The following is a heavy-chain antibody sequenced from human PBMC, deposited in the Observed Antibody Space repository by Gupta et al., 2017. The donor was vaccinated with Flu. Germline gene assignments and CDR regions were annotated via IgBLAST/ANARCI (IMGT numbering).Heavy chain of an antibody. Sequence: EAQLLESGGGLVQPGGSLRLSCTASGFIFSSYVMSWVRQARGKGLEWVSGVSGPGDDTYYTDSVKGRFTISRDNAKSTLYLQLNSLIAEDTAIYYCAKHMGTTNVATPIDYWGRGTLITVSS. D-gene: IGHD1-7*01. J-gene: IGHJ4*02. V-gene: IGHV3-23*01. CDR3: AKHMGTTNVATPIDY. CDR1: GFIFSSYV. CDR2: VSGPGDDT.